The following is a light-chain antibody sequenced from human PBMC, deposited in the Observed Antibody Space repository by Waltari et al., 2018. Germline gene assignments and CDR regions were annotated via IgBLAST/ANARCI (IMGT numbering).Light chain of an antibody. Sequence: SSELTQSPSVSVSPGQTARITCSGDALPDQYAFWYQQKPGQATVLVIYKDTKRPSGIPDRFSGSSAGKTVTLTISGVQAEDEADYYCQSADSSGTLFGGGTKLTVL. CDR2: KDT. J-gene: IGLJ2*01. CDR1: ALPDQY. V-gene: IGLV3-25*03. CDR3: QSADSSGTL.